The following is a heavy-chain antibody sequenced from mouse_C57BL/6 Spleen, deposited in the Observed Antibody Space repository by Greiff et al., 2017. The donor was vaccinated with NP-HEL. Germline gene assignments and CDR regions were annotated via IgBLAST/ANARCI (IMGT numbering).Heavy chain of an antibody. V-gene: IGHV1-55*01. D-gene: IGHD1-1*01. J-gene: IGHJ2*01. Sequence: QVQLKESGAELVKPGASVKMSCKASGYTFTSYWITWVKQRPGQGLEWIGDIYPGSGSTNYNEKFKSKATLTVDTSSSTAYMQLSSLTSEDSAVYYCARSLITTVVARDYWGQGTTLTVSS. CDR1: GYTFTSYW. CDR3: ARSLITTVVARDY. CDR2: IYPGSGST.